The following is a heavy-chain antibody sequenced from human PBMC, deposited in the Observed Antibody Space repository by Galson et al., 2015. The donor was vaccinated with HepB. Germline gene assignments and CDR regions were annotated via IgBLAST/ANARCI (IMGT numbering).Heavy chain of an antibody. CDR2: IYYSGST. J-gene: IGHJ4*02. D-gene: IGHD3-10*01. CDR3: ARTHGSGRYSDY. V-gene: IGHV4-39*01. CDR1: GGSISSSSYY. Sequence: ETLSLTCTVSGGSISSSSYYWGWIRQPPGKGLEWIGSIYYSGSTYYNPSLKSRVTISVDTSKNQFSLKLSSVTAADTAVYYCARTHGSGRYSDYWGQGTLVTVSS.